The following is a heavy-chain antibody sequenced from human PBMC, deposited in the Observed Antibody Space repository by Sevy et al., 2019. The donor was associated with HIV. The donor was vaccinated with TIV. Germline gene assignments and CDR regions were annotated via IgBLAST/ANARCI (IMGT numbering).Heavy chain of an antibody. Sequence: KQSQTLSLTCAISGDSVSSNSAAWNWIRQSPSRGLEWLGRTYYRSKWYNDYAVSVKSRITINPDTSKNQFSLQLNSVTPEDTAVYYCARDRAAAGIPFFNYYYMDVWGKRTTVTVSS. CDR1: GDSVSSNSAA. CDR3: ARDRAAAGIPFFNYYYMDV. V-gene: IGHV6-1*01. J-gene: IGHJ6*03. CDR2: TYYRSKWYN. D-gene: IGHD6-13*01.